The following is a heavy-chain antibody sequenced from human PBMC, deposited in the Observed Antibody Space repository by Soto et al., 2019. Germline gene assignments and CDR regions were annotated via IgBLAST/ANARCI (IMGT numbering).Heavy chain of an antibody. Sequence: QPGGSLRLSCAASGFTFINHWMHWVRQVPGKGLVWVSRINSDGSSTNYADSVKGRFTISRDNAKNTLYLQMNSLRAEDTAVYYCAAGSGRYSWFDPWGQGT. CDR3: AAGSGRYSWFDP. V-gene: IGHV3-74*01. CDR2: INSDGSST. D-gene: IGHD1-26*01. CDR1: GFTFINHW. J-gene: IGHJ5*02.